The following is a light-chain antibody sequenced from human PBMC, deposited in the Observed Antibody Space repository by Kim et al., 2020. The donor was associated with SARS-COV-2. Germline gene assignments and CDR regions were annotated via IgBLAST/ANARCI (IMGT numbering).Light chain of an antibody. CDR1: QGISSA. CDR3: QQFNNYPQQT. V-gene: IGKV1D-13*01. J-gene: IGKJ1*01. CDR2: DAS. Sequence: SVGDRVTITCRASQGISSALAWYQQKPGKAPKLLIYDASSLESGVPSRFSGSGSGTDFTLTISSLQPEDFATYYCQQFNNYPQQTFGQGTKVDIK.